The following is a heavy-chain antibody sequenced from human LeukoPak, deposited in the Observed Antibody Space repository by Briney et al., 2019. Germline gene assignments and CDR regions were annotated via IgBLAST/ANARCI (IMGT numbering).Heavy chain of an antibody. J-gene: IGHJ1*01. CDR2: IYTSGGT. CDR1: GGSISSYY. CDR3: AREEESSCYSAEYFQH. V-gene: IGHV4-4*07. D-gene: IGHD2-15*01. Sequence: SETLSLTCTVSGGSISSYYWSWIRQPAGKGLEWIGRIYTSGGTNYNHSLKSRVTMSVDTYKHQFSLKLRSETAADTAVYDCAREEESSCYSAEYFQHWGQGTLVTVSS.